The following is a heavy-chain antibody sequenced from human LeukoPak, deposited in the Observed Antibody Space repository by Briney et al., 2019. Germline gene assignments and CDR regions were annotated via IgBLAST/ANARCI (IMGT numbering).Heavy chain of an antibody. CDR2: VSSSGIIK. V-gene: IGHV3-11*01. D-gene: IGHD4-17*01. Sequence: GGSLRLSCAASGFTFNDYHMSWIRQAPGKGLEWIAYVSSSGIIKYYPDSGKGRFTIARDNAKNSLSLQMNSLTAEDTAVYYCVRWSPSTVTYDYWGQGTLVTVSS. J-gene: IGHJ4*02. CDR1: GFTFNDYH. CDR3: VRWSPSTVTYDY.